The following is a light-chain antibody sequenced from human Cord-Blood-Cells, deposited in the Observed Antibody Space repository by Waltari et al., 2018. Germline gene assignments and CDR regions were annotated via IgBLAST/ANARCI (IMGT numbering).Light chain of an antibody. Sequence: DIQIIQSTSSLSASVGNRASITCRASQSISGYLNWYQQKPGKAPKLLIYAASSLQSGVPSRFSGSGSGTDFTLTISSLQPEDFATYYCQQSYRTLTFGGGTKVESK. V-gene: IGKV1-39*01. CDR2: AAS. J-gene: IGKJ4*01. CDR3: QQSYRTLT. CDR1: QSISGY.